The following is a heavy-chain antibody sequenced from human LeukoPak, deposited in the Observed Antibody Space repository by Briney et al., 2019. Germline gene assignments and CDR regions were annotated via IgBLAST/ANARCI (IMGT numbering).Heavy chain of an antibody. Sequence: GGSLRLSCAASGFTFSSYAMSLVRQAPGKGLEWVSAISGSGGSTYYADSVKGRFTISRDNSKNTLYLQMNSLRAEDTAVYYCAKGSGWGYCSGGSCYFNYWGREPWSPSPQ. CDR3: AKGSGWGYCSGGSCYFNY. CDR2: ISGSGGST. V-gene: IGHV3-23*01. J-gene: IGHJ4*02. D-gene: IGHD2-15*01. CDR1: GFTFSSYA.